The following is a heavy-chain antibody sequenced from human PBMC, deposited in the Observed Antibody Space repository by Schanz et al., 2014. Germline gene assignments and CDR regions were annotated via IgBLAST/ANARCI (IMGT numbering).Heavy chain of an antibody. J-gene: IGHJ4*02. CDR1: EFSFSSFG. Sequence: EVQLVESGGGLVQPRGSLRLSCAASEFSFSSFGMNWVRQAPGKGLEWVSGMSGSGSTADYADSVKGRFTISRDNSKNTLFLQMDSLRVEDTAVYYCAKAGSGWSTAGYYYWGQGTLVAVSS. CDR2: MSGSGSTA. V-gene: IGHV3-23*04. CDR3: AKAGSGWSTAGYYY. D-gene: IGHD6-19*01.